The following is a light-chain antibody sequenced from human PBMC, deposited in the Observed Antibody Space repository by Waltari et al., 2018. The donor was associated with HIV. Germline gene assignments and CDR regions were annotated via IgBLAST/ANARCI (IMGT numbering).Light chain of an antibody. CDR2: YDS. CDR1: NIGSKS. J-gene: IGLJ2*01. CDR3: QVWDSSSDHVV. V-gene: IGLV3-21*04. Sequence: SYVLTQPPSVSVAPGKTARITCGGTNIGSKSVHWYQQKPCQAPLLVIYYDSARPSGIPERCAGSNSGNTATLTISRVEAGDEADYYCQVWDSSSDHVVVGGGTNLTVL.